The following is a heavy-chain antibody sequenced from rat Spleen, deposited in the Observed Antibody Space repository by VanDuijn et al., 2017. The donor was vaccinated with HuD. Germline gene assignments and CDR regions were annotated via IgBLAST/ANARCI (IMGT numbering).Heavy chain of an antibody. CDR2: ISYDGSST. CDR3: AREDYSSYSGFAY. D-gene: IGHD1-8*01. J-gene: IGHJ3*01. V-gene: IGHV5-7*01. CDR1: GFTFSNYD. Sequence: EVQLVESGGGLVQPGRSMKLSCAASGFTFSNYDMAWVRQAPKKGLEWVATISYDGSSTNYRDSVKGRFTISRDNAKSTLYLQMDSLRSEDTATYYCAREDYSSYSGFAYWGQGTLVTVSS.